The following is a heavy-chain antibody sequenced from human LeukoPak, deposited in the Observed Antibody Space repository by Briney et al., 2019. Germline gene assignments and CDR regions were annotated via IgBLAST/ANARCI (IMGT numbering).Heavy chain of an antibody. J-gene: IGHJ4*02. CDR3: ARDLLATSDY. CDR1: GFTFSSYG. D-gene: IGHD5-24*01. CDR2: IYSGGST. V-gene: IGHV3-NL1*01. Sequence: GRSLRLSCAASGFTFSSYGMHWVRQAPGKGLEWVSVIYSGGSTYYADSVKGRFTISRDNSKNTLYLQMNSLRAEDTAVYYCARDLLATSDYWGQGTLVTVSS.